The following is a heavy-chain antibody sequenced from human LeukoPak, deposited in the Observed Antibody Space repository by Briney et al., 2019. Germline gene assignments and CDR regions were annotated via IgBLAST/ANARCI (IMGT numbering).Heavy chain of an antibody. CDR3: ARARDIRYFDY. V-gene: IGHV4-34*01. D-gene: IGHD5-12*01. CDR2: INHSGST. J-gene: IGHJ4*02. CDR1: GGSFSGYY. Sequence: PSETLSLTCAVYGGSFSGYYWSWIRQPPGKGLEWIGEINHSGSTNYNPSLKSRVTISVDTSKNQFSLKLSSVTAAHTAVYYCARARDIRYFDYWGQGTLVTVSS.